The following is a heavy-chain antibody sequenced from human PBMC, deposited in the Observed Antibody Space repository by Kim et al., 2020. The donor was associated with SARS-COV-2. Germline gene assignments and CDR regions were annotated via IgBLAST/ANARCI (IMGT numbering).Heavy chain of an antibody. Sequence: SVKGRFNISKNNAKNSLYLQMNSLRAEDTALYHCARDLGIAAAGTFWFDPWGQGTLVTVSS. V-gene: IGHV3-20*01. CDR3: ARDLGIAAAGTFWFDP. D-gene: IGHD6-13*01. J-gene: IGHJ5*02.